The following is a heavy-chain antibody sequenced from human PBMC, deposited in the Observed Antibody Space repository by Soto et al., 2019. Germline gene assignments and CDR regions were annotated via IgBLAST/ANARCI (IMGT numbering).Heavy chain of an antibody. CDR1: GDSVSSNSAA. CDR3: ARDRAVVPAPHYYYYGMDV. V-gene: IGHV6-1*01. J-gene: IGHJ6*02. CDR2: TYYRSKWYN. Sequence: PSHTLSLTCAISGDSVSSNSAAWNWIRQSPSRGLEWLGRTYYRSKWYNDYAVSVKSRITINPDTSKNQFSLQLNSVTPEDTAVYYCARDRAVVPAPHYYYYGMDVWGQGTTVTVS. D-gene: IGHD2-2*01.